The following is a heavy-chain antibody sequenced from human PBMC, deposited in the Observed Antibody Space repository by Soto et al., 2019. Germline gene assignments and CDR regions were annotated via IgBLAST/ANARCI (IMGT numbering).Heavy chain of an antibody. Sequence: QVQLQESGPGLVKPSETLSLTCTVSGDSISNYYWNCIRQPPGKGLEWIGYIYHSGTTIYNPSLKSRVTISIDTSKNQFSLKLTSVTAADTAVYYCARLGDITVRGMGTFDYWGQGTLVTVSS. V-gene: IGHV4-59*01. CDR1: GDSISNYY. CDR3: ARLGDITVRGMGTFDY. CDR2: IYHSGTT. D-gene: IGHD3-10*01. J-gene: IGHJ4*02.